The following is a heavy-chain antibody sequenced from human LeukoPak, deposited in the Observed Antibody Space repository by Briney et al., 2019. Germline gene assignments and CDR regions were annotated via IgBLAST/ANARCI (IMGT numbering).Heavy chain of an antibody. D-gene: IGHD1-26*01. J-gene: IGHJ4*02. V-gene: IGHV3-23*01. CDR2: TSDRGDYT. CDR1: GFTFSSYT. CDR3: AKKAQYNGNYPLDY. Sequence: GGSLRLSCAASGFTFSSYTMSWVRQAPGKGLEWVSGTSDRGDYTYYADSVKGRFTISRDNSKNTLYLQMNSLRAEDTALYFCAKKAQYNGNYPLDYWGQGTLVTVSS.